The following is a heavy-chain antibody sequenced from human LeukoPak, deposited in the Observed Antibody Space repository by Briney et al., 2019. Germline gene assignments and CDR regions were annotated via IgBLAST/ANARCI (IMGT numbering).Heavy chain of an antibody. D-gene: IGHD4-17*01. CDR1: GFTFSSYS. Sequence: GGSLRLSCAASGFTFSSYSMNWVRQAPGKGLEWVSYISSSFSTVYYADSVKGRFTISRDNAKSSLYLQMNSLRAEDTAVYYCARGDYGDYGFFDYWGRGTLVTVSS. CDR2: ISSSFSTV. J-gene: IGHJ4*02. V-gene: IGHV3-48*01. CDR3: ARGDYGDYGFFDY.